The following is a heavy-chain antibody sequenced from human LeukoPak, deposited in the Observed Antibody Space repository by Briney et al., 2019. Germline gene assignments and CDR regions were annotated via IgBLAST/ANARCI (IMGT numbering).Heavy chain of an antibody. Sequence: GGSLRLSCAASGFTFSNYWMHWVRQAPGKGLVWVSRINSDGSSRNYADSVKSRFTISRDNAKNTLYLQMNSLRAEDTAVYYCASASSHRIAAGGDYWGQGTLVTVSS. CDR2: INSDGSSR. D-gene: IGHD6-13*01. J-gene: IGHJ4*02. CDR1: GFTFSNYW. CDR3: ASASSHRIAAGGDY. V-gene: IGHV3-74*01.